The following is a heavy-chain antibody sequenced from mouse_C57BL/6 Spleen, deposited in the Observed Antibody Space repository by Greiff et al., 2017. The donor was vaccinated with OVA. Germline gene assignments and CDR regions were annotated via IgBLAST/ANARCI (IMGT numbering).Heavy chain of an antibody. CDR3: AREEFITTVVATDFDY. CDR2: IYPGDGDT. Sequence: VQLQQSGPELVKPGASVKISCKASGYAFSSSWMNWVKQRPGKGLEWIGRIYPGDGDTNYNGKFKGKATLTADKSSSTAYMQLSSLTSEDSAVYFCAREEFITTVVATDFDYWGQGTTLTVSS. CDR1: GYAFSSSW. V-gene: IGHV1-82*01. D-gene: IGHD1-1*01. J-gene: IGHJ2*01.